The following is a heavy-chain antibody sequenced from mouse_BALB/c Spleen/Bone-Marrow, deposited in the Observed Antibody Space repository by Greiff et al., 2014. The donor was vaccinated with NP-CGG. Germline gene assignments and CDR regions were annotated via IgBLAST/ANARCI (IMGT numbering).Heavy chain of an antibody. CDR3: ARMITTRGFDY. D-gene: IGHD2-4*01. V-gene: IGHV1S81*02. J-gene: IGHJ2*01. Sequence: VQLQQSGAELLKPGTSVKLSCKASGYTFTRYWMHWVKQRPGQGLEWIGELNPSNGHTNYNGKFKNKATVTVDKSSNTAYMQLSSLTSEDSAVYYCARMITTRGFDYWGQGTTLTVSS. CDR2: LNPSNGHT. CDR1: GYTFTRYW.